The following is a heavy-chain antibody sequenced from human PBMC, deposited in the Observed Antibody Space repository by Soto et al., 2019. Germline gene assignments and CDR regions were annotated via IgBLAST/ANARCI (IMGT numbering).Heavy chain of an antibody. CDR1: GAPISSGGNN. D-gene: IGHD6-6*01. J-gene: IGHJ5*02. CDR2: FYYGGST. V-gene: IGHV4-31*03. CDR3: ARAGHSSSSEGANWFDP. Sequence: QVKLKERGQGLVRPSQTLSLTCLFPGAPISSGGNNWTWIRQHPGKGRGGIGNFYYGGSTYFNRSLKSRLTISVDTSKNQFSLQLSSVTAADTAVYYCARAGHSSSSEGANWFDPWGQGTLVTVSS.